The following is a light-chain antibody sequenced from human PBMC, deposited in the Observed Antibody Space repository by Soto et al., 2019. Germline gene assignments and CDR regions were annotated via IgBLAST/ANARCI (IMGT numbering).Light chain of an antibody. CDR3: QQYESYSPLT. V-gene: IGKV3-11*01. Sequence: SLVTQSRATLSSSPGETATLSCRASQYVGSRLAWYQHKPGQAPRLLIYYMSKRATGIPARFSGSGSGTDFSPTISSLAPEEDVTYYCQQYESYSPLTFGGGTKVDIK. CDR2: YMS. CDR1: QYVGSR. J-gene: IGKJ4*02.